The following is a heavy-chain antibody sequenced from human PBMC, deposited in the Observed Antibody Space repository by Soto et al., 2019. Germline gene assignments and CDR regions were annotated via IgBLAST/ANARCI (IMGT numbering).Heavy chain of an antibody. CDR1: GFTFSSYG. Sequence: ESGGGVVQPGRSLRLSCAASGFTFSSYGMHWVRQAPGKGLEWVAVISYDGSNKYYADSVKGRFTISRDNSNNTLYLQMNSLRAEDTAVYYCAKQGNYYDSSGYPEYFQHWGQGTLVTVSS. V-gene: IGHV3-30*18. CDR2: ISYDGSNK. D-gene: IGHD3-22*01. CDR3: AKQGNYYDSSGYPEYFQH. J-gene: IGHJ1*01.